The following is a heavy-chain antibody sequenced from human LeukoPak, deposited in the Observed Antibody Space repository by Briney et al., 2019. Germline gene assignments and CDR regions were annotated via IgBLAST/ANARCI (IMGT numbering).Heavy chain of an antibody. V-gene: IGHV1-18*01. Sequence: VASVKVSCKASGYTFTSYGISWVRQAPGQGLEWMGWISAYNGNTNYAQKLQGRVTMTTDTSTSTAYMELRSLRSDDTAVYYCARSAPGDFWSAPKGFYYYYVDVWGKGTTVTVSS. J-gene: IGHJ6*03. CDR3: ARSAPGDFWSAPKGFYYYYVDV. D-gene: IGHD3-3*01. CDR1: GYTFTSYG. CDR2: ISAYNGNT.